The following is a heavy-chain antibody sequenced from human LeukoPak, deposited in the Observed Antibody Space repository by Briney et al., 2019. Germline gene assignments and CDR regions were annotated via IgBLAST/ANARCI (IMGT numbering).Heavy chain of an antibody. CDR3: AREPTWGSRYFDV. J-gene: IGHJ3*01. CDR2: MSCDGDTT. CDR1: GFTFSNCG. D-gene: IGHD7-27*01. V-gene: IGHV3-30-3*01. Sequence: PGGSLRLSCAASGFTFSNCGMHWFRQAPGKGLEWVAVMSCDGDTTNYPDSVKGRFTTSRDNSKNTLYLQMNNLRDDDAAIYYCAREPTWGSRYFDVWGQGTRVTVSS.